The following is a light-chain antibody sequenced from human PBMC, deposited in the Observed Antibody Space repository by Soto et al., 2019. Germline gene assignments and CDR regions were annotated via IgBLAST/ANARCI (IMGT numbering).Light chain of an antibody. CDR3: QQYGTSEII. J-gene: IGKJ5*01. CDR2: DTS. Sequence: ALSPSKLSASVSDRVTITCRSSQSISNSYVAWYQQKSGQAPRLLIYDTSSRVTGIPDRFSGSGSGTDFTLTISRLEPEDFAVFYCQQYGTSEIIVGQGTRLEIK. CDR1: QSISNSY. V-gene: IGKV3D-20*01.